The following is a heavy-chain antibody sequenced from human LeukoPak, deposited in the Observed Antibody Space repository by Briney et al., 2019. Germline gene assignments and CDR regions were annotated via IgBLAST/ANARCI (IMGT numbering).Heavy chain of an antibody. CDR3: ATLLRTETDY. J-gene: IGHJ4*02. V-gene: IGHV4-59*01. CDR2: IYYSGST. Sequence: PSETLSLTCTVSGGSISSYYWSWIRQPPGKGLEWIGYIYYSGSTNYNPSLKSRVTISVDTSKNQFSLKLSSVSAADTAVYYCATLLRTETDYWGQGTLVTVSS. CDR1: GGSISSYY. D-gene: IGHD1-26*01.